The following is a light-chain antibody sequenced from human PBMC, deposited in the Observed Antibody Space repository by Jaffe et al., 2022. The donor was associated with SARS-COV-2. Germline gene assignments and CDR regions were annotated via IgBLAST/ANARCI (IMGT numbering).Light chain of an antibody. CDR1: SSNIGAGYD. Sequence: QSVLTQPPSVSGAPGQRVTISCTGSSSNIGAGYDVHWYQQLPGTAPKLLIYDNTNRPSGVPDRFSGSKSGTSASLAITGLQAEDGADYYCQSYDSSLSVVVFGGGTKLTVL. V-gene: IGLV1-40*01. CDR2: DNT. CDR3: QSYDSSLSVVV. J-gene: IGLJ2*01.